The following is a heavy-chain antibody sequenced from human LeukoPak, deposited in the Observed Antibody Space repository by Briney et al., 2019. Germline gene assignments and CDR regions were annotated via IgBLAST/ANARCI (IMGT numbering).Heavy chain of an antibody. CDR1: GGSISSYY. V-gene: IGHV4-4*07. CDR2: IYSTGST. Sequence: SETLSLTCTVSGGSISSYYWSWIRQPAGKGLEWIGRIYSTGSTNYNPSLKSRVTMSVDTSKNQFSLKLSSVTAADTAVYYCARGLGVRGPPRTAFDIWGQGTMVTVSS. J-gene: IGHJ3*02. CDR3: ARGLGVRGPPRTAFDI. D-gene: IGHD3-10*01.